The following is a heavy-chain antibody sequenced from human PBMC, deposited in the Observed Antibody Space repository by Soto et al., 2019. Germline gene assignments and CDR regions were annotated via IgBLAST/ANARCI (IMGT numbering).Heavy chain of an antibody. CDR2: ISSSGGGT. D-gene: IGHD2-21*02. V-gene: IGHV3-23*01. CDR1: GFIFSSYA. J-gene: IGHJ5*01. Sequence: EVRLLESGGGLVQPGGSLRLSCAAPGFIFSSYAMSWVRQAPGKGLEWVSGISSSGGGTYYADSVKGRFTISRDNSKNRRYLQMNSQRSEDTAAYYCAKGNDVTVIGAVDSWGQGTLVTVSS. CDR3: AKGNDVTVIGAVDS.